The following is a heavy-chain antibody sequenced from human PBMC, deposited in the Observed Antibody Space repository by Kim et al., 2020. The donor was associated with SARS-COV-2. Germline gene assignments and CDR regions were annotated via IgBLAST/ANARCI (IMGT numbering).Heavy chain of an antibody. J-gene: IGHJ4*02. CDR1: GGSFSGYY. CDR2: INHSGST. D-gene: IGHD5-12*01. Sequence: SETLSLTCAVYGGSFSGYYWSWIRQPPGKGLEWIGEINHSGSTNYNPSLKSRVTISVDTSKNQFSLKLSSVTAADTAVYYCARVKGWLRLKPRPPFFDYWGQGTLVTVSS. V-gene: IGHV4-34*01. CDR3: ARVKGWLRLKPRPPFFDY.